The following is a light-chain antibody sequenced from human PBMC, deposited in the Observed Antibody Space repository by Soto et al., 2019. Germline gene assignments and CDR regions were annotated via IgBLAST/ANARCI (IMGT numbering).Light chain of an antibody. J-gene: IGKJ5*01. Sequence: EIVMTQSPATLSVSPGERAILSCRASKSVSNNLAWYQQKPGQAPRLLIYGASTLQSGVPSRFSGSGSGTEFTLTISSLQPEDFATYYCQQLNSYPITFGQGTRLEIK. CDR3: QQLNSYPIT. CDR2: GAS. CDR1: KSVSNN. V-gene: IGKV3-15*01.